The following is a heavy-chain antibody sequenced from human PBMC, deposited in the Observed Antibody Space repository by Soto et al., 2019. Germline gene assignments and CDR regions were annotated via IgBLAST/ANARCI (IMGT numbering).Heavy chain of an antibody. D-gene: IGHD2-2*02. Sequence: RASVKVSCKASGYTFTSYDINWVRQATGQGLEWMGGIIPIFGTANYAQKFQGRVTITADESTSTAYMELSSLRSEDTAVYYCAREEHHCSSTSCYSWGQGTLVTVSS. J-gene: IGHJ4*02. CDR2: IIPIFGTA. CDR1: GYTFTSYD. V-gene: IGHV1-69*13. CDR3: AREEHHCSSTSCYS.